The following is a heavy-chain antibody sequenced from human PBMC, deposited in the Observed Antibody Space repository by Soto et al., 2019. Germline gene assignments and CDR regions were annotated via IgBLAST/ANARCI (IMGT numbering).Heavy chain of an antibody. CDR1: GFSLSTSGMC. CDR3: ARVIASHVPIEYSYGMDV. Sequence: ESGPTLVNPTQTLTLTCTFSGFSLSTSGMCVSWIRQPPGKALEWLALIDWDDDKYYSTSLKTRLTISKDTSKNQVVLTMTNSDPGDTETYYSARVIASHVPIEYSYGMDVEGQGT. V-gene: IGHV2-70*01. J-gene: IGHJ6*02. D-gene: IGHD6-13*01. CDR2: IDWDDDK.